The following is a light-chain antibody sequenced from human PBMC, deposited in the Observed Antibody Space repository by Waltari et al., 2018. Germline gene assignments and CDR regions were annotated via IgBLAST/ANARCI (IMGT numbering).Light chain of an antibody. CDR3: CSYAGSYTWV. V-gene: IGLV2-11*01. CDR2: DVT. J-gene: IGLJ3*02. Sequence: SALTPPRPVSGSPGQSVTISCTGTTNDLGCYNYFPWYQQHPGKAPKLIILDVTKRPSGVPDRLSGSKSGNTASLTISGLRAEDEAEYYCCSYAGSYTWVFGGGTKLTVV. CDR1: TNDLGCYNY.